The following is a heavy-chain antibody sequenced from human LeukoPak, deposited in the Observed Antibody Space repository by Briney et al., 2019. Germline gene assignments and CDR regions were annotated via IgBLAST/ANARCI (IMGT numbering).Heavy chain of an antibody. CDR2: INPSGGST. D-gene: IGHD6-6*01. CDR3: ARDRGNLVRGYFDY. J-gene: IGHJ4*02. V-gene: IGHV1-46*03. CDR1: GYTFTSYY. Sequence: APVKVSCKASGYTFTSYYMHWVRQAPGQRLEWVGIINPSGGSTSYAQKFQGRVTMTRDTSTSTVYMELSSLRSEDTAVYYCARDRGNLVRGYFDYWGQGTLVTVSS.